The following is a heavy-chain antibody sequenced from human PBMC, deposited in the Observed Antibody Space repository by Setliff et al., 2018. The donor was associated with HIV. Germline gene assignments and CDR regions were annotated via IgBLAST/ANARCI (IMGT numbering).Heavy chain of an antibody. CDR1: GFTLSDYA. J-gene: IGHJ4*02. V-gene: IGHV3-23*01. D-gene: IGHD4-17*01. CDR2: ISGSGGST. Sequence: GGSLRLSCAASGFTLSDYAMSWVRQAPGKGLEWVSAISGSGGSTYYADSVKGRFTISRDNSKNTLYLQMNSLRAEDTAVYYCAKDPNTVTTRGWGQGTLVTVSS. CDR3: AKDPNTVTTRG.